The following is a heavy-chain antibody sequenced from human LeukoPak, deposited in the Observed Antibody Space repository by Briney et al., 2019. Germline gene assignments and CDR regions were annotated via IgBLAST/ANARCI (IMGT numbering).Heavy chain of an antibody. D-gene: IGHD3-10*01. Sequence: GSSVKVSCKASGGTFISYAISWVRQAPGQGLEGMGGIIPIFGTANYAQKFQGRVTIATDESTSTAYMELSSLRSEDTAVYYCAREIGAEGFGFDYWGQGTLVTVSS. CDR2: IIPIFGTA. CDR1: GGTFISYA. J-gene: IGHJ4*02. V-gene: IGHV1-69*05. CDR3: AREIGAEGFGFDY.